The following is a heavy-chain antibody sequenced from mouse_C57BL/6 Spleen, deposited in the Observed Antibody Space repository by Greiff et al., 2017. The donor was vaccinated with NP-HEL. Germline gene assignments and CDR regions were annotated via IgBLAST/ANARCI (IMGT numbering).Heavy chain of an antibody. CDR1: GYTFTSYW. CDR3: ARSGLSTGTGNY. J-gene: IGHJ2*01. CDR2: IHPNSGST. Sequence: QVQLQQPGAELVKPGASVKLSCKASGYTFTSYWMHWVKQRPGQGLEWIGMIHPNSGSTNYNEKFKSKATLTVDKSSSTAYMQLSSLTSEDSAVYYCARSGLSTGTGNYWGQGTTLTVSS. D-gene: IGHD4-1*02. V-gene: IGHV1-64*01.